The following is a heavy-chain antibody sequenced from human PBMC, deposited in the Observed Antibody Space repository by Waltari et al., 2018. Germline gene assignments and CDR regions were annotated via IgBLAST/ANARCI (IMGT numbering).Heavy chain of an antibody. CDR3: AKGRIAARRGIDY. J-gene: IGHJ4*02. V-gene: IGHV3-53*01. Sequence: EVQLVESGGGLIKPGGSLRLSCAASGFTVSNNYMSWVRQAPGKGLEWVSFIYSGGNADYADSVKGRCTISRDNSKNTLYLQMNSLRAEDTAVYDCAKGRIAARRGIDYWGQGTLVTVSS. CDR2: IYSGGNA. CDR1: GFTVSNNY. D-gene: IGHD6-6*01.